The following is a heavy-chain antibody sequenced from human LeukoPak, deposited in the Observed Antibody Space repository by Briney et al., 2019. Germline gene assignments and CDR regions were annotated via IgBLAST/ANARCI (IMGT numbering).Heavy chain of an antibody. J-gene: IGHJ3*02. CDR1: GFTFRRHW. Sequence: GGSLRLSCAASGFTFRRHWMSWVRQAPGKGLEWVAKIKEDGSEKYCVDSVKGRFTISRDNAKNSLYLQMNSLRAEDTALYYCARDGAPNAFDIWGQGTMVTVSS. V-gene: IGHV3-7*05. CDR2: IKEDGSEK. CDR3: ARDGAPNAFDI. D-gene: IGHD4-17*01.